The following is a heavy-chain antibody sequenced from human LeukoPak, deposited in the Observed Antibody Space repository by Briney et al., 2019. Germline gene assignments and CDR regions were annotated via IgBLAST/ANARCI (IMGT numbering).Heavy chain of an antibody. CDR1: GFTFSSYA. CDR2: ISYDGSNK. CDR3: ARELLHFDY. J-gene: IGHJ4*02. Sequence: GGSLRLSCAASGFTFSSYAVHWVRQAPGKGLEWVAVISYDGSNKYYADSVKGRFTISRDNSKNTLYLQMNSLRAEDTAVYYCARELLHFDYWGQGTLVTVSS. D-gene: IGHD2-15*01. V-gene: IGHV3-30*04.